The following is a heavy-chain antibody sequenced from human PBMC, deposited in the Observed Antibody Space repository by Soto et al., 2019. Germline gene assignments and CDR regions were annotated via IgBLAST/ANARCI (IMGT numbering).Heavy chain of an antibody. J-gene: IGHJ4*02. D-gene: IGHD5-12*01. CDR1: GYTFAYSW. V-gene: IGHV5-51*01. CDR3: ARDKVSTLISFDY. Sequence: ESLKLSCRTSGYTFAYSWIGWVRHMPGKGLEWMGTIYPRDSDTRYSPSFQGQVTISADKSISTAYLQWSSLKASDTAMYYCARDKVSTLISFDYWGQGTPVTVSS. CDR2: IYPRDSDT.